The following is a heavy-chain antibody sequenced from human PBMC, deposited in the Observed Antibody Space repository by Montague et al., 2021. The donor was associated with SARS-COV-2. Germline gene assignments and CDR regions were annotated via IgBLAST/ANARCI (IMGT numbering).Heavy chain of an antibody. CDR3: ARGWVATIPHMDN. CDR1: GDSVSSNSAA. V-gene: IGHV6-1*01. CDR2: TYYRSKWHN. Sequence: CAISGDSVSSNSAAWNWIRQSPSRGLEWLGRTYYRSKWHNDYAVSVKSRITINPDTSKNQFSLQPKSVTPEDTAVYYCARGWVATIPHMDNWGQGSLVIASS. J-gene: IGHJ4*02. D-gene: IGHD5-12*01.